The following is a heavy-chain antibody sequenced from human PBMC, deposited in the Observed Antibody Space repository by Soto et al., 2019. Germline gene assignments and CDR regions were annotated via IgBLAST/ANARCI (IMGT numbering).Heavy chain of an antibody. CDR1: GFTFSSYA. CDR2: ISYDGSNK. Sequence: QVQLVESGGGVVQPGRSLRLSCVASGFTFSSYAMHWVRQAPGKGLEWVAVISYDGSNKYYADSVKGRFTISRDNSKNTLYLQMNSLRAEDTAVYCCARGPSSLTRFDYWGQGTLVTVSS. J-gene: IGHJ4*02. D-gene: IGHD2-2*01. V-gene: IGHV3-30-3*01. CDR3: ARGPSSLTRFDY.